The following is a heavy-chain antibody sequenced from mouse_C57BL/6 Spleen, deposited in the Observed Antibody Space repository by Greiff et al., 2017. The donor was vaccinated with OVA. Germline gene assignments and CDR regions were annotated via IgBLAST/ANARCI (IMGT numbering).Heavy chain of an antibody. CDR3: ARRGFYDYDGPYYFDY. D-gene: IGHD2-4*01. CDR2: IYPRSGNT. Sequence: VKLVESGAELARPGASVKLSCKASGYTFTSYGISWVKQRTGQGLEWIGEIYPRSGNTYYNEKFKGKATLTADKSSSTAYMELRSLTSEDSAVYFCARRGFYDYDGPYYFDYWGQGTTLTVSS. V-gene: IGHV1-81*01. J-gene: IGHJ2*01. CDR1: GYTFTSYG.